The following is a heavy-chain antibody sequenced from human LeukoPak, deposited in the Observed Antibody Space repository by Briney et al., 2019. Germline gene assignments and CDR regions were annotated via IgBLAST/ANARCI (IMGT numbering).Heavy chain of an antibody. CDR3: ARDRALTGTDKPPHNWFDP. V-gene: IGHV4-39*07. CDR1: GGSISSSSYY. CDR2: IYYSGST. J-gene: IGHJ5*02. Sequence: PSETLSLTCTVSGGSISSSSYYWGWIRQPPGKGLEWIGSIYYSGSTYYNPSLKSRVTISVDTSKNQFSLKLSSVTAADTAVYYCARDRALTGTDKPPHNWFDPWGQGTLVTVSS. D-gene: IGHD1/OR15-1a*01.